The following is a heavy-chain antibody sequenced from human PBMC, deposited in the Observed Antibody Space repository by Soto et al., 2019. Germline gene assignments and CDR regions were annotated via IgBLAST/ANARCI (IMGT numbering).Heavy chain of an antibody. CDR1: GFTFNNYA. CDR2: ISGSGATT. J-gene: IGHJ4*02. Sequence: GGSLRLSCAASGFTFNNYAMNWVRQAPGKGLEWVSTISGSGATTYYADSVKGRFTISRDKSKNTVYLQMSSLRAEDTAVYYCAKDLWGFLRPRNYFDYWGQGTLVTVSS. CDR3: AKDLWGFLRPRNYFDY. V-gene: IGHV3-23*01. D-gene: IGHD3-16*01.